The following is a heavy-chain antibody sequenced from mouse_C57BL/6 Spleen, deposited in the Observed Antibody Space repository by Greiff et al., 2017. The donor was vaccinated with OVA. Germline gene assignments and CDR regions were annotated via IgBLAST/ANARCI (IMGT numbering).Heavy chain of an antibody. CDR2: INPSSGYT. CDR1: GYTFTSYW. CDR3: EGNYEGAY. D-gene: IGHD2-1*01. Sequence: QVQLQQSGADLAKPGASVKLSCKASGYTFTSYWMHWVNQRPGQGLEWIGYINPSSGYTKSNQKFKDKATLTDDKSSSTAYMQLSSRAYEDSAVYYCEGNYEGAYWGQGTLVTVSA. V-gene: IGHV1-7*01. J-gene: IGHJ3*01.